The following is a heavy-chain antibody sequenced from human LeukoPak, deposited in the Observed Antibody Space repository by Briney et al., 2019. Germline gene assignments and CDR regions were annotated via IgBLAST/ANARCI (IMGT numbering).Heavy chain of an antibody. CDR2: ISGSGNFI. CDR1: GFTFSSYE. Sequence: GGSLRLSCATSGFTFSSYEMNWVRQAPGKGLEWVSYISGSGNFIYYADSVKGRFTISRDNAKNSLYLQMNSLRVEDTAIYYCARYDASADDYWGQGTLVTVSS. D-gene: IGHD3-16*01. V-gene: IGHV3-48*03. CDR3: ARYDASADDY. J-gene: IGHJ4*02.